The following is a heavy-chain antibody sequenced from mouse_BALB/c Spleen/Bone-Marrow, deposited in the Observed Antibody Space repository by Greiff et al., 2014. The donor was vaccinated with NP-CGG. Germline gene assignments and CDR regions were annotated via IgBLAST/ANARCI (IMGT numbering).Heavy chain of an antibody. D-gene: IGHD1-1*01. CDR3: ASRGDYSYAMDY. Sequence: VQRVESGAELVRPGSSVKISCKASGYAFSKYWMNWMKQRPGQGLEWIGQIYPGDGDTNYNGKFKGKATLTADKSSSTAYMQLSSLTSEDSAVYFCASRGDYSYAMDYSRQGTSVPVPS. CDR2: IYPGDGDT. CDR1: GYAFSKYW. J-gene: IGHJ4*01. V-gene: IGHV1-80*01.